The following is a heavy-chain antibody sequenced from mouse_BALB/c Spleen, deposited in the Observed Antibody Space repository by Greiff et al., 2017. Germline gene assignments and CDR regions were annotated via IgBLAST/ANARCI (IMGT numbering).Heavy chain of an antibody. D-gene: IGHD1-2*01. CDR3: AREGITTATRYFDV. Sequence: QVQLQQPGAELVKPGASVKLSCKASGYTFTSYWMHWVKQRPGQGLEWIGEIDPSDSYTNYNQKFKGKATLTVDKSSSTAYMQLSSLTSEDSAVYDCAREGITTATRYFDVWGAGTTVTVSS. CDR1: GYTFTSYW. V-gene: IGHV1-69*02. CDR2: IDPSDSYT. J-gene: IGHJ1*01.